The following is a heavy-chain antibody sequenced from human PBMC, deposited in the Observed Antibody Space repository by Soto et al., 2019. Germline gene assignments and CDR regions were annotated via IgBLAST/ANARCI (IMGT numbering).Heavy chain of an antibody. D-gene: IGHD2-15*01. V-gene: IGHV3-48*01. CDR1: GFTFSSYS. Sequence: EVQLVESGGGLVQPGGSLRLSCAASGFTFSSYSMNWVRQAPGKGLEWVSYISSSSSTIYYADSVKRRFTISRDNAKNSLYLQMNSLRAEDTAVYYCARGLQYCSGGSCYSSPRYFDLWGRGTLVTVSS. J-gene: IGHJ2*01. CDR2: ISSSSSTI. CDR3: ARGLQYCSGGSCYSSPRYFDL.